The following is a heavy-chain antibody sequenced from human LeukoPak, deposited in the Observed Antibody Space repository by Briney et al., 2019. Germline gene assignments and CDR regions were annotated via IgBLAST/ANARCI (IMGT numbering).Heavy chain of an antibody. CDR3: ARRPLDYHGLDV. D-gene: IGHD4/OR15-4a*01. V-gene: IGHV4-38-2*02. Sequence: SETLSLTCTVSGYSISSGYYWGWIRQPPGQGLEWIGTIYHSGNTYYNPSLKSRVTISVDTSKNQFSLKLTSVTAADTAVYYCARRPLDYHGLDVWGQGTTVTVSS. CDR2: IYHSGNT. CDR1: GYSISSGYY. J-gene: IGHJ6*02.